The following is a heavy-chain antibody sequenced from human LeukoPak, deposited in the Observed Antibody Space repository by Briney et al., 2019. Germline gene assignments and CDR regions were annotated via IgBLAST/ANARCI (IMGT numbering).Heavy chain of an antibody. V-gene: IGHV4-39*01. CDR2: FFYSGST. D-gene: IGHD3-22*01. CDR3: ARSYNYDSSGPFDY. J-gene: IGHJ4*02. CDR1: GGSISSSSYY. Sequence: SETLSLTCTVSGGSISSSSYYWGWIRQPPGTGLEWIGSFFYSGSTLYNPSLKSRVTISVDTSKNQFSLKVRSVTAADTAVYYCARSYNYDSSGPFDYWGQGTLVTVSS.